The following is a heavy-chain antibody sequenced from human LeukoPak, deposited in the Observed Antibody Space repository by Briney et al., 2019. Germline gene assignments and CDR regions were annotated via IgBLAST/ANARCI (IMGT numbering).Heavy chain of an antibody. Sequence: GASVKVSCKASGGTFSSYAISWVRQAPGQGLEWMGGIIPIFGTANYAQKFQGRVTITTDESTSTAYMELSSLRSEDTAVYYCARDRGIWGSYLDYWGQGTLVTVSS. J-gene: IGHJ4*02. CDR2: IIPIFGTA. CDR1: GGTFSSYA. CDR3: ARDRGIWGSYLDY. D-gene: IGHD3-16*01. V-gene: IGHV1-69*05.